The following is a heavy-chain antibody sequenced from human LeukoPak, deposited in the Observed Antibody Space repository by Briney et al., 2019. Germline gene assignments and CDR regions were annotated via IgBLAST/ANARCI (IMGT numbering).Heavy chain of an antibody. Sequence: GGSLRLSCAASGFTFSDHYMDWVRQAPGKGLEWVGRTRNKANSYTTEYAASVKGRFTISRDDSKNSLYLQMNSLKTEDTAVYYCARAREPLRYFDWLPSTHFDYWGQGTLVTVSS. CDR1: GFTFSDHY. D-gene: IGHD3-9*01. J-gene: IGHJ4*02. CDR3: ARAREPLRYFDWLPSTHFDY. V-gene: IGHV3-72*01. CDR2: TRNKANSYTT.